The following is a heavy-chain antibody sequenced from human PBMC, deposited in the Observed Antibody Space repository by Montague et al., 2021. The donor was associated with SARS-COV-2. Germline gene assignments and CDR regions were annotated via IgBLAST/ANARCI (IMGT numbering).Heavy chain of an antibody. CDR2: IYYSGST. CDR3: ARGREYSSSAGFDY. V-gene: IGHV4-59*01. D-gene: IGHD6-6*01. Sequence: SETLSLTCTVSGGSISSYYWSWIRQPPGKGLEWIGYIYYSGSTNXXPSLKSRVTISVDTSKNQFSLKLSSVTAADTAVYYCARGREYSSSAGFDYWGQGTPVTVSS. CDR1: GGSISSYY. J-gene: IGHJ4*02.